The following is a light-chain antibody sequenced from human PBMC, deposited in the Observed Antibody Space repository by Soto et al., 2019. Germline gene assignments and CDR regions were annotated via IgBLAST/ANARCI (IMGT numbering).Light chain of an antibody. CDR1: SSDVGGYNY. CDR2: DVS. V-gene: IGLV2-14*01. CDR3: SSYTSSSTLEGVV. J-gene: IGLJ2*01. Sequence: QSALTQPASVSGSPGQSITISCTGTSSDVGGYNYVSWYQQHPGKAPKLMIYDVSNRPSGVSNRFSGSKSCNTASLTISGLQAEDEADYYCSSYTSSSTLEGVVFGGGTKLTVL.